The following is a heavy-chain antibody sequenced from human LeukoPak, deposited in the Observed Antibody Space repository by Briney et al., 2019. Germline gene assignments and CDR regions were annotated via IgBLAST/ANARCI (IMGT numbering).Heavy chain of an antibody. Sequence: GGSLRLSCAASGFTFSSYAMSWVRQAPGKGLEWVSAISGSGGSTYYADSVKGRFTISRDNSKNTLYLQMDSLRAEDTAEYYCAKIRNTVSAEGFDYWGQGTLVTVSS. CDR1: GFTFSSYA. CDR2: ISGSGGST. CDR3: AKIRNTVSAEGFDY. J-gene: IGHJ4*02. V-gene: IGHV3-23*01. D-gene: IGHD2/OR15-2a*01.